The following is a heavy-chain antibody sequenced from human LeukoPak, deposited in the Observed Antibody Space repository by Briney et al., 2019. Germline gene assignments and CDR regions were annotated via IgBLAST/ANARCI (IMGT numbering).Heavy chain of an antibody. V-gene: IGHV3-43*02. D-gene: IGHD1-7*01. CDR2: VSGNGGNT. CDR3: AKDISNWNSRHFDY. CDR1: GFTFDDYA. Sequence: GGSLRLCCAASGFTFDDYAMHWVRQVPGKGLEWVSLVSGNGGNTYYADSVKGRFTISRDNSKNSLYLQMNSLRTEDTALYYCAKDISNWNSRHFDYWGQGTLVTVSS. J-gene: IGHJ4*02.